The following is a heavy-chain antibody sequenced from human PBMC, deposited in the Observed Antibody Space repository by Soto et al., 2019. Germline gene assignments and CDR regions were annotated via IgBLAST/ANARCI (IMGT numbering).Heavy chain of an antibody. J-gene: IGHJ6*02. CDR1: GFTFSSYA. CDR2: ISYDGSNK. V-gene: IGHV3-30-3*01. CDR3: ASTTYYDFWSGWQYYYGMDV. D-gene: IGHD3-3*01. Sequence: GGSLRLSCAASGFTFSSYAMHWVRQAPGKGLEWVAVISYDGSNKYYADSVKGRFTISRDNSKTTLYLQMNSLRAEDTAVYYCASTTYYDFWSGWQYYYGMDVWGQGTTVTVSS.